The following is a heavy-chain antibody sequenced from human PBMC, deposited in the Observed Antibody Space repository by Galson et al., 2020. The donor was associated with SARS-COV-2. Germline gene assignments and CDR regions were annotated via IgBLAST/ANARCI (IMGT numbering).Heavy chain of an antibody. CDR2: TTAYTGDR. V-gene: IGHV1-18*04. CDR1: GYTFTSYG. Sequence: ASVKVSCKASGYTFTSYGISWVRQAPGQGLEWMGWTTAYTGDRKYAQKFQDRVTITTDTSTSTVYMELRNLRSDDTAMYYCARDGGWFDPWGQGTLVTVSS. J-gene: IGHJ5*02. CDR3: ARDGGWFDP. D-gene: IGHD3-3*01.